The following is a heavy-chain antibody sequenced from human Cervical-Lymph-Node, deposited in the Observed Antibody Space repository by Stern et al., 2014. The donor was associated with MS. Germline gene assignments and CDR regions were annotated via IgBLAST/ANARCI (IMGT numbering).Heavy chain of an antibody. CDR2: ISLDASKK. J-gene: IGHJ6*02. Sequence: VQLEESGGGVVQPGRSLRLSCAASGFTFGSYRMHWVRPAPGQGLEWVAVISLDASKKGYADSVKGRLTISRDNIKNTLYLQMSSLRVEDTAVYYCAKGPAAMGGWRYYGMDVWGQGTTVTVSS. CDR3: AKGPAAMGGWRYYGMDV. V-gene: IGHV3-30*18. CDR1: GFTFGSYR. D-gene: IGHD2-2*01.